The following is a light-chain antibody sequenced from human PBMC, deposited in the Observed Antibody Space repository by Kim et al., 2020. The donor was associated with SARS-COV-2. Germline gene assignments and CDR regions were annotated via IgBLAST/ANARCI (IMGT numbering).Light chain of an antibody. V-gene: IGKV3-15*01. CDR2: GAS. CDR3: QQYNNWPPWT. Sequence: SPGERVTRSCRASQSVSSNLAWYPQRRGQPPRLLIYGASTRAAGIPARFSGSGSGTEFTLTISSLQSEDFAVYYCQQYNNWPPWTCGQGTKVDIK. J-gene: IGKJ1*01. CDR1: QSVSSN.